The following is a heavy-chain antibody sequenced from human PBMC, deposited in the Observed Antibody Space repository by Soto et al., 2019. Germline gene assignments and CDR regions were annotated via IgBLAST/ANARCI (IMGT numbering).Heavy chain of an antibody. CDR3: ARQRSMDV. CDR2: MNADGSTT. CDR1: GFTFSSYW. Sequence: HPGVSLRLSCAASGFTFSSYWMHWVRQAPGKGLEWVSHMNADGSTTLYADSVKGRFTISRDNAKNSLYLQMNSLRAEDTAVYYCARQRSMDVWGQGTTVTVSS. J-gene: IGHJ6*02. V-gene: IGHV3-74*01.